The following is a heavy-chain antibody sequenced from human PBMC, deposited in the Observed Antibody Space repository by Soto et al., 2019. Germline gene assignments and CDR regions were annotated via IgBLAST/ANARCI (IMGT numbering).Heavy chain of an antibody. CDR2: IWYDGSNK. V-gene: IGHV3-33*01. CDR1: GFTFSSYG. J-gene: IGHJ6*02. CDR3: ARDRVSHYYYYGMDV. Sequence: QVQLVESGGGVVQPGRSLRLSCAASGFTFSSYGMHWVRQAPGKGLEWVAVIWYDGSNKYYADSVKGRFTISRDNSKNTLYLQMNSLRAEDTAVYYCARDRVSHYYYYGMDVWGQGTTVTVFS.